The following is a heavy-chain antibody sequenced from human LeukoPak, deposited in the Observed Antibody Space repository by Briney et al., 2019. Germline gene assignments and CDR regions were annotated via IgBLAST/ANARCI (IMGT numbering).Heavy chain of an antibody. Sequence: PSETLSLTCTVSGGSISSSSYYWSWIRQPPGKGLEWIGEINHSGSTNYNPSLKSRVTISVDTSKNQFSLKLSSVTAADTAVYYCAREGAVTNTLDYWGQGTLVTVSS. CDR3: AREGAVTNTLDY. CDR1: GGSISSSSYY. J-gene: IGHJ4*02. D-gene: IGHD4-17*01. V-gene: IGHV4-39*07. CDR2: INHSGST.